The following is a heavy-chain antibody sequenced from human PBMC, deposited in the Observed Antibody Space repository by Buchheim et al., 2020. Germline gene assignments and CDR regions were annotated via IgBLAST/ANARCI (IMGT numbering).Heavy chain of an antibody. V-gene: IGHV3-7*04. Sequence: EVQLVESGGALVQPGGSLRLSCAASGFTFSNYGMTWVRQAPGKGLEWVANIKHDGSEKYYLYSVRGRFTLSRDNAKNSLYLQMDRLRVEDTAVYFCARGGYSYNRVDNWFDPWGRGTL. CDR2: IKHDGSEK. CDR3: ARGGYSYNRVDNWFDP. J-gene: IGHJ5*02. D-gene: IGHD2-21*01. CDR1: GFTFSNYG.